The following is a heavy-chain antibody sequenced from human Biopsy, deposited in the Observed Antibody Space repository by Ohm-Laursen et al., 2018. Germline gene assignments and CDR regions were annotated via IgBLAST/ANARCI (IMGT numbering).Heavy chain of an antibody. CDR2: IRSKAKSYAT. CDR1: GFTFSASA. V-gene: IGHV3-73*01. J-gene: IGHJ4*02. CDR3: TLEGAGFDN. D-gene: IGHD3-10*01. Sequence: SLRLSCAAAGFTFSASAVHWVRQASGKGLEWVGRIRSKAKSYATAYAASVTGRFTISGDDSKNTTYLQTNSLKTEDTAVYYCTLEGAGFDNWGQGTLVTVSS.